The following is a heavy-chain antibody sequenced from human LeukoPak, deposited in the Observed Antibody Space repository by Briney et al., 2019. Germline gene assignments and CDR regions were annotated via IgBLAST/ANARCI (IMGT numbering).Heavy chain of an antibody. J-gene: IGHJ4*02. D-gene: IGHD2-21*01. CDR1: GGSVSSGSYY. Sequence: PSETLSLTCTVSGGSVSSGSYYWSWIRQPPGKGLEWIGYIYYSGSTNYKPSLKSRVTISVDTSKNQFSLKLSSVTAADTAVYYCARDGRGGGVDYWGQGTLVTVSS. CDR2: IYYSGST. CDR3: ARDGRGGGVDY. V-gene: IGHV4-61*01.